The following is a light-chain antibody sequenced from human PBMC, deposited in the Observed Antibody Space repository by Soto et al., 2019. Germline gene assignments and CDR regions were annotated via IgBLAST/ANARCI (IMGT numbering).Light chain of an antibody. CDR3: QQNNSYPVT. J-gene: IGKJ4*01. CDR1: EDISSH. CDR2: SAS. V-gene: IGKV1-9*01. Sequence: DIHLTQSPACLSASIGDKVTITCRASEDISSHLAWYQQRPGKPPNLLIYSASTLQSGVPSRFSGSGSGTEFTLTISSLQPEDFATYFWQQNNSYPVTFGGGTKVDIQ.